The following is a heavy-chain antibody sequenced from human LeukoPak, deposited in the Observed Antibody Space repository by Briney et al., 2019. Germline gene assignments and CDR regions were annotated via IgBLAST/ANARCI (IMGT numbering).Heavy chain of an antibody. CDR3: ANEVRPNDY. CDR2: IDISGGST. D-gene: IGHD4/OR15-4a*01. Sequence: GGSLRLSCAASGFTFSRYTMHWVRQAPGKGLEWVSSIDISGGSTYYADSVKGRFTISRDNSKNTLYLQMNSLRGEDTALYFCANEVRPNDYWGQGTLVTVSS. V-gene: IGHV3-23*01. J-gene: IGHJ4*02. CDR1: GFTFSRYT.